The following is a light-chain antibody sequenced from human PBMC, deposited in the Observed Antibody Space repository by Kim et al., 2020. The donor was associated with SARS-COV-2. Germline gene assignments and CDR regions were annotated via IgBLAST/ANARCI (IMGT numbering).Light chain of an antibody. CDR2: KAS. CDR3: QQYSSNPYT. V-gene: IGKV1-5*03. CDR1: QTITYW. Sequence: ASVGDSVTITCRASQTITYWLAWYQQKPGKAPKLLIYKASTLESGVPSRFSGSGSGTEFTLTISSLQPDDSATFYCQQYSSNPYTFGQGTKLEI. J-gene: IGKJ2*01.